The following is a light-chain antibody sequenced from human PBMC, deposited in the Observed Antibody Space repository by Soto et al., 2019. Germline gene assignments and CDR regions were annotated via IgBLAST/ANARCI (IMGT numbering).Light chain of an antibody. J-gene: IGLJ2*01. V-gene: IGLV2-8*01. CDR1: SSDVGGYDS. CDR2: EVS. CDR3: SSYAGSDSLV. Sequence: QSVLTQPPSASGSPGQSVTISCTGTSSDVGGYDSVSWFQQHPDKAPKLMIYEVSKRPSGVPDRFSGSKSGDTASLTVSGLQAEDEADYYCSSYAGSDSLVFGGGTKVTVL.